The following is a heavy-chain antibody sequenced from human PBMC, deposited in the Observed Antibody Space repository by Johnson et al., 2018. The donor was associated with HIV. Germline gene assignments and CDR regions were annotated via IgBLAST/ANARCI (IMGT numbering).Heavy chain of an antibody. V-gene: IGHV3-20*04. CDR2: ISWNGGST. Sequence: VQLVESGGGVVRPGGSLRLSCAASGFSFDDYGMSWVRQAPGKGLEWVSGISWNGGSTGYADSVKGRFTISRDNAKNSLYLQMNSRRAEDTALYYCARVLIVVVVAAEIDAFDIWGQGTMVTVSS. CDR1: GFSFDDYG. J-gene: IGHJ3*02. CDR3: ARVLIVVVVAAEIDAFDI. D-gene: IGHD2-15*01.